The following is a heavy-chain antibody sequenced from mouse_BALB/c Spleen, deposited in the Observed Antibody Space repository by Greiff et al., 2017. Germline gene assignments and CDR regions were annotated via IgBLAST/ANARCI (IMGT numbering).Heavy chain of an antibody. CDR3: ASQGGTTGFAY. D-gene: IGHD2-12*01. CDR1: GYTFTDYA. Sequence: VQLQQSGAELVRPGVSVKISCKGSGYTFTDYAMHWVKQSHAKSLEWIGVISTYYGDASYNQKFKGKATMTVDKSSSTAYMELARLTSEDSAIYYCASQGGTTGFAYWGQGTLVTVSA. V-gene: IGHV1S137*01. J-gene: IGHJ3*01. CDR2: ISTYYGDA.